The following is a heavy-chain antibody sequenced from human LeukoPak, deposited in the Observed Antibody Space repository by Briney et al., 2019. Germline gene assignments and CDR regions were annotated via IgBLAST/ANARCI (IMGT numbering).Heavy chain of an antibody. Sequence: ASVKVSCKASGGTFISYAISWVRQAPGQGLEWMGGIIPIFGTANYAQKFQGRVTITADESTSTAYMELSSLRSEDTAVYYCARAISLGQLVSYNWFDPWGQGTLVTVSS. CDR1: GGTFISYA. CDR2: IIPIFGTA. J-gene: IGHJ5*02. V-gene: IGHV1-69*13. CDR3: ARAISLGQLVSYNWFDP. D-gene: IGHD6-13*01.